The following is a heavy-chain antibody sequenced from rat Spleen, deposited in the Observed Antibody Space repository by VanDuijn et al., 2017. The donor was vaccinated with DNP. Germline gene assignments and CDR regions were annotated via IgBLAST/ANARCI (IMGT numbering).Heavy chain of an antibody. D-gene: IGHD1-4*01. CDR1: GFTFSNSD. J-gene: IGHJ1*01. CDR3: ATTRGWYFDF. CDR2: ISTSGGST. Sequence: EVQLVESGGGLVQPGRSMKLSCAASGFTFSNSDMAWVRQAPTKGLEWVASISTSGGSTYYRNSVKGRFTISRDNAKSTLYLQMDSLRSEDTATYYCATTRGWYFDFWGPGTMVTVSS. V-gene: IGHV5-25*01.